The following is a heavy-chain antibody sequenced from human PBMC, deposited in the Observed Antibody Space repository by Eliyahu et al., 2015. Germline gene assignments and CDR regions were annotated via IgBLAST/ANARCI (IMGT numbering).Heavy chain of an antibody. CDR3: ARAHYYDSSFNWFDP. CDR1: GFTFTNYD. V-gene: IGHV1-8*01. D-gene: IGHD3-22*01. CDR2: MNANSGNT. Sequence: QVQLVQSGAEVKKPGASVKVSCKASGFTFTNYDIFWLRQATGQGLEWMGWMNANSGNTGYAQKFXGRVSMTRDTSISTAYMELSSLRSEDTAVYYCARAHYYDSSFNWFDPWGQGTLVTVSS. J-gene: IGHJ5*02.